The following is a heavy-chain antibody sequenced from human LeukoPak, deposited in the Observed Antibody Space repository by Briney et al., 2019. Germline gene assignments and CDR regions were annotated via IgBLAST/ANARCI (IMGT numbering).Heavy chain of an antibody. CDR2: ISSSGSTI. V-gene: IGHV3-48*03. CDR3: AELGITMVGGV. Sequence: GGSLRLSCAASGFTFSSYEMNWVRQAPGKGLEWVSYISSSGSTIYYADSVKGRFTISRDNAKNSLYLQMNSLRAEDTAVYYCAELGITMVGGVWGKETTVTISS. J-gene: IGHJ6*04. CDR1: GFTFSSYE. D-gene: IGHD3-10*02.